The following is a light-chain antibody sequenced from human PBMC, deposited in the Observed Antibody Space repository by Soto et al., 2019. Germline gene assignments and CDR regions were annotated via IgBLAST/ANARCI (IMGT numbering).Light chain of an antibody. J-gene: IGKJ2*01. CDR2: DAS. V-gene: IGKV3-11*01. CDR3: QQRSNWPPYT. CDR1: QRGSSY. Sequence: EIVLTQSPATLSLSPGERATLSCRARQRGSSYLAWYQQKPGQAPRLLIYDASNRATGIPARFSGSGSGTDFTLTISSLEPEDFAVYYCQQRSNWPPYTFGQGTKLEIK.